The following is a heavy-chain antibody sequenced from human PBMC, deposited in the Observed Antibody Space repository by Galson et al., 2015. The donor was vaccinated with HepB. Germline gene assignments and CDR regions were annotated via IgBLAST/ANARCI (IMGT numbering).Heavy chain of an antibody. D-gene: IGHD1-26*01. Sequence: CAISGDSVSSNSAAWNWIRQSPSRGLEWLGRTCYRSKWYNDYAESVKSRMTIKPDTSKNEFSLQLNSVTPEDTAGYYCARDPSGSYWGRWFDLWGQGIRVTGSS. CDR1: GDSVSSNSAA. J-gene: IGHJ5*02. V-gene: IGHV6-1*01. CDR3: ARDPSGSYWGRWFDL. CDR2: TCYRSKWYN.